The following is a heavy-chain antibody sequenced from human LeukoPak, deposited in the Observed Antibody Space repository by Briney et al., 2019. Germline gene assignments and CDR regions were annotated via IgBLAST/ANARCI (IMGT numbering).Heavy chain of an antibody. CDR1: GDSITTYF. Sequence: TSETLSLTCTVSGDSITTYFWSWIRQPPGKGLEWIGYIYYSGTTNYNPSLKSRVTISVDTSKNQFSLKLSSVTAADTAVYYCATDILELGYCSSTSCYPLYNWFDPWGQGTLVTVSS. CDR2: IYYSGTT. V-gene: IGHV4-59*08. CDR3: ATDILELGYCSSTSCYPLYNWFDP. D-gene: IGHD2-2*01. J-gene: IGHJ5*02.